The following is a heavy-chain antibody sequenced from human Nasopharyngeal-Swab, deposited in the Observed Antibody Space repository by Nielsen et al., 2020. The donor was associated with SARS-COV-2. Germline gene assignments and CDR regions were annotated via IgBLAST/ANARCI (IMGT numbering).Heavy chain of an antibody. Sequence: RQAPGKGLEWIGEINHSGGTNYNPSLKSRVTISVDTSKNQFSLKLSSVTAADTAVYYCARGTSNYYDSSGTIDYWGQGTLVTVSS. CDR2: INHSGGT. CDR3: ARGTSNYYDSSGTIDY. V-gene: IGHV4-34*01. J-gene: IGHJ4*02. D-gene: IGHD3-22*01.